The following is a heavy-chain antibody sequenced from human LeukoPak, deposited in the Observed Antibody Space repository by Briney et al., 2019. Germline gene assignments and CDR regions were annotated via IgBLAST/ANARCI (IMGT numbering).Heavy chain of an antibody. CDR1: GFSFMNAW. D-gene: IGHD2/OR15-2a*01. J-gene: IGHJ4*02. Sequence: SGGSLRLSCAASGFSFMNAWMIWVRQAPGKGLEWVGRIKSNADGGTPDYAAPARGRFTISRDDSKNTLYLQRNSLKTEDTAVYYCTTFYHEYSPYWGRGTLVTVSS. CDR3: TTFYHEYSPY. V-gene: IGHV3-15*01. CDR2: IKSNADGGTP.